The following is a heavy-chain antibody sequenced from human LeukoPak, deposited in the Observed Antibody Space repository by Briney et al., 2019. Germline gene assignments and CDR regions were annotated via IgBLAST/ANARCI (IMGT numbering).Heavy chain of an antibody. V-gene: IGHV3-23*01. Sequence: GGSLRLSCAASGFTVSSNYMSWVRQAPRKGLEWVSVVSGSGSSTDYADSVKGRFTISRDNTKNTLYLQMNSLRAEDTAVYYCAKSRLGYDYWGQGTLVTVSS. CDR1: GFTVSSNY. CDR2: VSGSGSST. J-gene: IGHJ4*02. CDR3: AKSRLGYDY. D-gene: IGHD5-12*01.